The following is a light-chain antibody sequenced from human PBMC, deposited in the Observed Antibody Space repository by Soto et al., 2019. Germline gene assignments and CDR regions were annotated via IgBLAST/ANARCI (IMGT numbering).Light chain of an antibody. CDR3: QQYASVPIA. V-gene: IGKV4-1*01. Sequence: DIVMTQSQDSLAQSLGERATIKCKSSLSVLSSSYNKNYLAWFQQKPGQPPKLLIYLASTRGYAVPDRCSGSGYGTDFTLTMNRLQARELGVYYWQQYASVPIAFGAGTKVEIK. CDR2: LAS. J-gene: IGKJ3*01. CDR1: LSVLSSSYNKNY.